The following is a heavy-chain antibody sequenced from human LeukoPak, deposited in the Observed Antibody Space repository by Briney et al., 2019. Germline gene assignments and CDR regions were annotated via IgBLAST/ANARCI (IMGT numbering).Heavy chain of an antibody. V-gene: IGHV3-11*06. Sequence: PGGSLRLSCTASEFTFSDYYMSWIRQAPGKGLEWVSYISGSSNYTNYADSVKGRFTISRDKAKNSVYLKMNSLRDEDTAVYYCARDKEYSSSWREGFDYWGQGTLVTVSS. CDR3: ARDKEYSSSWREGFDY. CDR1: EFTFSDYY. CDR2: ISGSSNYT. J-gene: IGHJ4*02. D-gene: IGHD6-13*01.